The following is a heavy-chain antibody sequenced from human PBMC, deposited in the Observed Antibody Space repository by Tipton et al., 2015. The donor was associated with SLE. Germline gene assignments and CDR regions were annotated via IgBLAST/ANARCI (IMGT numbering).Heavy chain of an antibody. Sequence: GLVKPSETLSLTCAVYGGSFSGYYWSWIRQPPGKGLEWIGEINHSGSTNYNPSLKSRVTISVDTSKNQFSLKLSSVTAADTAVYYCARVRSYYLDYWGQGTLVTVSS. CDR3: ARVRSYYLDY. V-gene: IGHV4-34*01. CDR2: INHSGST. D-gene: IGHD1-26*01. J-gene: IGHJ4*02. CDR1: GGSFSGYY.